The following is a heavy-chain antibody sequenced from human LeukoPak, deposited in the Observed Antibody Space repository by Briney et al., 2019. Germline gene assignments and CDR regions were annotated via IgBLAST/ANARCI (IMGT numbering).Heavy chain of an antibody. Sequence: SETLSLTCTVSGGXISSYYWTWVRQPPGKGLEWIGYIYKSGSTNYNPSLKSRVTISVDTSKNQFSLKLSSVTAADTAVYYCASSTGWPGFDNWGQGTLVTVSS. V-gene: IGHV4-59*01. CDR1: GGXISSYY. D-gene: IGHD2-8*02. J-gene: IGHJ4*02. CDR2: IYKSGST. CDR3: ASSTGWPGFDN.